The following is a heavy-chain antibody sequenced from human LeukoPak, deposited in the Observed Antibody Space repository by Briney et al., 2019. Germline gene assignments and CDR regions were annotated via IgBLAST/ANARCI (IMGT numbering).Heavy chain of an antibody. CDR3: ARDSETTPIYVLGY. J-gene: IGHJ4*02. D-gene: IGHD2-15*01. CDR1: GFTFSSYG. CDR2: ISYDGSNK. Sequence: GGSLRLSCAASGFTFSSYGMHWVRQAPGKGLEWVAVISYDGSNKYYADSVKGRFSVSRDISKNTLYLQMNSLRVDDTAVYYCARDSETTPIYVLGYWGQGTLVTASS. V-gene: IGHV3-30*03.